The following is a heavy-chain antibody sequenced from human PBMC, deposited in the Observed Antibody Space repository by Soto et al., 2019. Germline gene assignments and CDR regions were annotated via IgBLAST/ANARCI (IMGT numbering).Heavy chain of an antibody. CDR2: IIPPSVTP. D-gene: IGHD3-10*02. V-gene: IGHV1-69*19. CDR3: ARDLFETVVFPPTIFPPIMAMGV. CDR1: GGPFNNYA. Sequence: QVQLVQSGAEVRKPGSSVKVSCKASGGPFNNYAISWVRQVPGQGLEWMGGIIPPSVTPNYARKFHGRVTITADESTNTAYMELNSLTSADTAVYYWARDLFETVVFPPTIFPPIMAMGVWGQGTTVTVSS. J-gene: IGHJ6*02.